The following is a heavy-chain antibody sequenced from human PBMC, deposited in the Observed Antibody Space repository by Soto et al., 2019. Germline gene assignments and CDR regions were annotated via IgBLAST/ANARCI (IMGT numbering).Heavy chain of an antibody. D-gene: IGHD3-10*01. CDR2: ISAYNGNT. CDR1: GYTFTSYG. J-gene: IGHJ4*02. Sequence: ASVKVSCKASGYTFTSYGISWVRQAPGQGLEWMGWISAYNGNTNYAQKLQGRVTMTTDTSTSTAYMELRSLRSDDTAVYYCARDSGLLWFGELSHWGQGTLVTVSS. CDR3: ARDSGLLWFGELSH. V-gene: IGHV1-18*01.